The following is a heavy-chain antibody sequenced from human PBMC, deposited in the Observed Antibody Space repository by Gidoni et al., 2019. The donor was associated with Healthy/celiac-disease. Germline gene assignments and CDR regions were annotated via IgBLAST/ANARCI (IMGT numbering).Heavy chain of an antibody. D-gene: IGHD3-22*01. CDR3: AKDYYDSSGYYYWGGGARMDV. Sequence: EVQLLESGGGLVQPGGSLRLSSAASGFTFSSYAMSWVRQAPGKGLEWVSAISGSGGSTYYADSVKGRFTISRDNSKNTLYLQMNSLRAEDTAVYYCAKDYYDSSGYYYWGGGARMDVWGQGTTVTVSS. CDR1: GFTFSSYA. CDR2: ISGSGGST. J-gene: IGHJ6*02. V-gene: IGHV3-23*01.